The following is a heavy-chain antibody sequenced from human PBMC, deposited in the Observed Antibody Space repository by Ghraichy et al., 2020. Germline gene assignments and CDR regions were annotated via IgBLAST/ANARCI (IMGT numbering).Heavy chain of an antibody. Sequence: GGSLRLSCAASGFTFDDYGMSWVRQAPGKGLEWVSGINWNGGSTGYADSVKGRFTISRDNAKNSLYLQMNSLRAEDTALYHCARGDGYDSYWYFDLWGRGTLVTVSS. V-gene: IGHV3-20*01. CDR3: ARGDGYDSYWYFDL. CDR1: GFTFDDYG. J-gene: IGHJ2*01. D-gene: IGHD5-12*01. CDR2: INWNGGST.